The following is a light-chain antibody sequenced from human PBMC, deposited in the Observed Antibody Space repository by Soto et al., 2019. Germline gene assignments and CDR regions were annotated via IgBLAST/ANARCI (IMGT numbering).Light chain of an antibody. Sequence: IQMTQSPSTLSASVGDRVTITCRASQPISTWLAWYQQRPGKAPNLLIYKASTLKSGVPSRFSGSGSGTEFTLTISSLQPDDFATYYCQHYNSYSEAFGQGTKVDIK. J-gene: IGKJ1*01. CDR3: QHYNSYSEA. CDR1: QPISTW. CDR2: KAS. V-gene: IGKV1-5*03.